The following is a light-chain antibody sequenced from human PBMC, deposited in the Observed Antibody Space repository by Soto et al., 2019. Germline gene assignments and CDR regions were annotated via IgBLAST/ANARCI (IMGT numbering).Light chain of an antibody. J-gene: IGKJ4*01. CDR2: AAS. CDR1: QGISSY. V-gene: IGKV1-9*01. Sequence: IEWTQSPASLSSSVGDRVTITCRASQGISSYLAWYKQKSGKAPKLLIYAASTLQSGVPSRFRGSGSGTDFTLTISSLQPEDFETYYCQQLNSYPLTFGGGTKVDIK. CDR3: QQLNSYPLT.